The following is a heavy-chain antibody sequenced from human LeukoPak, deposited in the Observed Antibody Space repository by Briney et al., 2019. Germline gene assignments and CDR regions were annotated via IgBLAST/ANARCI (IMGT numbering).Heavy chain of an antibody. V-gene: IGHV3-33*01. D-gene: IGHD3-10*01. CDR2: IWYDGSRK. CDR3: ARATLNRNSYYGLDY. J-gene: IGHJ4*02. CDR1: GFTFSNYA. Sequence: PGRSLRLSCAASGFTFSNYAIHWVRQAPGKGLEWVAIIWYDGSRKYYADSVKGRFTVSRDNPKKTVFVQMDSLRAEDTAVYYCARATLNRNSYYGLDYWGQGTLVTVSS.